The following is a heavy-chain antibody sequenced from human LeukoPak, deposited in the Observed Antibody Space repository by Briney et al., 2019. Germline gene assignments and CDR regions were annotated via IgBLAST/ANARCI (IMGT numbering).Heavy chain of an antibody. Sequence: PGGSLRLSCAASGFTFSSYAMHWVRQAPGEGLEWVAVISYDGSNKYYADSVKGRFTISRDNSKNTLYLQMNSLRAEDTAVYYCASSQYSSGWAFDYWGQGTLVTVSS. CDR3: ASSQYSSGWAFDY. D-gene: IGHD6-19*01. CDR2: ISYDGSNK. V-gene: IGHV3-30*01. CDR1: GFTFSSYA. J-gene: IGHJ4*02.